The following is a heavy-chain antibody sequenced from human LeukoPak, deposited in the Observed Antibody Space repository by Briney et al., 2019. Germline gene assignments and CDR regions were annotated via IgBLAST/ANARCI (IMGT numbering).Heavy chain of an antibody. CDR3: ATGSGLWSPDY. J-gene: IGHJ4*02. Sequence: GGSLRLSCAASGFTFSRYWMHWVRQAPGKGLVWVSRINNDGSSTSYAASVKGRFTISRDNAKNRLYVQMNSLRVEDTAVYYCATGSGLWSPDYWGQGTLVTVSS. D-gene: IGHD5-18*01. CDR1: GFTFSRYW. CDR2: INNDGSST. V-gene: IGHV3-74*01.